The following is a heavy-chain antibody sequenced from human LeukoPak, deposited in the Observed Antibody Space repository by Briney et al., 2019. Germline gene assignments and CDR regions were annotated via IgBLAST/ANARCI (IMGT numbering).Heavy chain of an antibody. V-gene: IGHV3-48*03. CDR2: ISSSGSTI. CDR1: GFTFSSYE. CDR3: ARAPNLLYSSGGGYFDY. Sequence: PGGSLRLSCAASGFTFSSYEMNWVRQAPGKGLEWVSYISSSGSTIYYADSVKGRFTISRDNAKNSLYLQMNSLRAEDTAVYYCARAPNLLYSSGGGYFDYWGQGTLVTVSS. J-gene: IGHJ4*02. D-gene: IGHD6-19*01.